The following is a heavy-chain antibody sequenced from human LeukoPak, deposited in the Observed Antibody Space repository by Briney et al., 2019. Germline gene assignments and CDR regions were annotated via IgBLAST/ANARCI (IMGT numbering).Heavy chain of an antibody. V-gene: IGHV1-18*01. Sequence: ASVKVSCKASGYTFTSYGISWVRQAPGQGLEWMGWISAYSGNTNYAQKLQGRVTMTTDTSTSTAYMELRSLRSDDTAVYYCARVPIYDILTGYYLYYYYYMDVWGKGTTVTISS. J-gene: IGHJ6*03. CDR1: GYTFTSYG. CDR3: ARVPIYDILTGYYLYYYYYMDV. CDR2: ISAYSGNT. D-gene: IGHD3-9*01.